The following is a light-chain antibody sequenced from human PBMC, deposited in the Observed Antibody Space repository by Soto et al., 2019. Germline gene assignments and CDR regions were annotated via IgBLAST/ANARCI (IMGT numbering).Light chain of an antibody. Sequence: EIVLTQSPGTLSLSPGERATLSCRASQSVSSSHLCWYQQQPGQAPSLLIYGASSRATGIPERFSGSGSGTDFTLTISRREPEDFAVYYCQQYGSSSLTFGQGTKVEIK. CDR3: QQYGSSSLT. CDR1: QSVSSSH. CDR2: GAS. J-gene: IGKJ1*01. V-gene: IGKV3-20*01.